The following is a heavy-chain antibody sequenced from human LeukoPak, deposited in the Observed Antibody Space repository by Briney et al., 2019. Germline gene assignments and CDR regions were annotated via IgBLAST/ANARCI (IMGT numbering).Heavy chain of an antibody. Sequence: GGSLRLSCEASGFTFTMFGMNWVRQAPGKGLEWVSYIDGNSGIKYYADSVQGRFTISRDNAQDSVFLQMTSLGVDDTAVYYCARTYDFGRGPPGDAFDNWGQGTLVTVPS. CDR3: ARTYDFGRGPPGDAFDN. CDR1: GFTFTMFG. D-gene: IGHD3-3*01. CDR2: IDGNSGIK. J-gene: IGHJ3*02. V-gene: IGHV3-48*01.